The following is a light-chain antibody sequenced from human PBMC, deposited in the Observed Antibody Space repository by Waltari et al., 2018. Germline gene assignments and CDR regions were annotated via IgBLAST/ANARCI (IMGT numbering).Light chain of an antibody. Sequence: QSALTQPASVSGSPGQPITISCTGHSSDMSIYDFVPWYHNHPGKAPKLMIYDVTKRPSGVSSRFSGSKSGDTASLSISGLQAEDEADYYCSSYTTRYTVIFGGGTKLTVL. J-gene: IGLJ2*01. CDR3: SSYTTRYTVI. CDR2: DVT. CDR1: SSDMSIYDF. V-gene: IGLV2-14*03.